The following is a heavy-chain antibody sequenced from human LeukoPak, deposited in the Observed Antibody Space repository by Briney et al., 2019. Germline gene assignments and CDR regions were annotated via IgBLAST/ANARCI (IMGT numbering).Heavy chain of an antibody. CDR3: ARLQSQDCSGGSCYGEYYYYGMDV. J-gene: IGHJ6*02. Sequence: GRSLRLSCAASGFIFSSYGMHWVRQAPGKGLEWVAVIWYDGSNKYYADSVKGRFTISRDNSKNTLYLQMNSLRAEDTAVYYCARLQSQDCSGGSCYGEYYYYGMDVWGQGTTVTVSS. V-gene: IGHV3-33*01. CDR1: GFIFSSYG. D-gene: IGHD2-15*01. CDR2: IWYDGSNK.